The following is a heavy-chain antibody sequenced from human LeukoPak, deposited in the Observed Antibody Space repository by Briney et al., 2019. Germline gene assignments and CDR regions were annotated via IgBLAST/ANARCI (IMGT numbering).Heavy chain of an antibody. CDR3: ARDNSVEDNAWWFDP. V-gene: IGHV1-69*06. D-gene: IGHD4-23*01. Sequence: ASVKVSCKASGYTFTSYYMHWVRQAPGQGLEWMGGIIPIFGTANYAQKFQGRVTITADKSTSTDYMELSSLRSEDTAIYYCARDNSVEDNAWWFDPWGQGTLVTVSS. J-gene: IGHJ5*02. CDR1: GYTFTSYY. CDR2: IIPIFGTA.